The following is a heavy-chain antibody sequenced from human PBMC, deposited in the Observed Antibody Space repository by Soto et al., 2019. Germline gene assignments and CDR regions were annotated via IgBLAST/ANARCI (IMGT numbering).Heavy chain of an antibody. CDR1: GYTFTSYW. Sequence: PGESLKISCKGSGYTFTSYWIAWVRQMPGKGLEWMGITHPSISDTRYSPSFQGQVTISVEKSTSTAYLQWSSLKASDTAMYYCASHNRDDVSGRWLDPCGQGTRVTVSS. CDR3: ASHNRDDVSGRWLDP. J-gene: IGHJ5*02. V-gene: IGHV5-51*01. D-gene: IGHD1-26*01. CDR2: THPSISDT.